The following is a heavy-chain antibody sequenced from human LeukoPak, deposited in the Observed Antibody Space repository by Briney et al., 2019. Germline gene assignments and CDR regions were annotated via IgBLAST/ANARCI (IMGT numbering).Heavy chain of an antibody. D-gene: IGHD5-18*01. J-gene: IGHJ4*02. CDR1: GYTFTSYA. V-gene: IGHV7-4-1*02. CDR2: TNTNTGNP. Sequence: PRASVKVSRKASGYTFTSYAMNWVRQAPGQGLEWMGWTNTNTGNPTYAQGFTGRFVFSLDTSVSTAYLQISSLKAEDTAVYYCARDAAVTAMVYPYWGQGTLVTVSS. CDR3: ARDAAVTAMVYPY.